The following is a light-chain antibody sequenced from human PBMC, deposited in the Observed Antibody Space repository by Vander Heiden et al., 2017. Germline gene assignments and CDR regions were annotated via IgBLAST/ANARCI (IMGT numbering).Light chain of an antibody. V-gene: IGKV1-5*03. J-gene: IGKJ3*01. CDR1: QSISSW. Sequence: DIQMTQSPSTLSASVGDRVTITCRASQSISSWLAWYQQKPGKASKLLIYKASSLESGVPSRFSGSGSGTEFTLTISSLQPDDFATYYCQQDNSYSSTFGHGTKVDIK. CDR3: QQDNSYSST. CDR2: KAS.